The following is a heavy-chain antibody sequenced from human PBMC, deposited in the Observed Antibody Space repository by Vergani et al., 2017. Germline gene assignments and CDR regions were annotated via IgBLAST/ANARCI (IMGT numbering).Heavy chain of an antibody. V-gene: IGHV1-18*01. Sequence: QVQLVQSGAEVKKPGASVKVSCKASGYTFSTYGIRWVRQAPGQGLEWMGWISTYNGNTNYAQNLQGRVTMTTETSTSTAYMELRSLRSDDTAVYYCARGPSYCSSTSCYLDYWGQGTLVTVSS. CDR3: ARGPSYCSSTSCYLDY. CDR2: ISTYNGNT. J-gene: IGHJ4*02. D-gene: IGHD2-2*01. CDR1: GYTFSTYG.